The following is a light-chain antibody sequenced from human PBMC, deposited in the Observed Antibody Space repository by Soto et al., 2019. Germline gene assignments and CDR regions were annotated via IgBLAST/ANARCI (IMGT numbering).Light chain of an antibody. J-gene: IGLJ2*01. CDR2: EDN. CDR3: QSYDSRNQRVV. V-gene: IGLV6-57*04. Sequence: NFMLTQPHSVSESPGKTVTISCTRSSGRIASNYVQWYQQRPGRAPTTVIYEDNQRPSGVPDRFSGSIDSSSNSASLTISGLKTEDEADYYCQSYDSRNQRVVFGGGTKLTVL. CDR1: SGRIASNY.